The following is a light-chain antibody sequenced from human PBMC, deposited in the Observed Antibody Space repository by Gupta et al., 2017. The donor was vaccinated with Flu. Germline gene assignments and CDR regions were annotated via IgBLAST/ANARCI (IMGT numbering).Light chain of an antibody. CDR3: QQWYAASST. V-gene: IGKV1-33*01. CDR2: DAS. CDR1: HDINIS. J-gene: IGKJ2*01. Sequence: PSYVCACVRDRVTITFLATHDINISLHWSQERPGKPPILLIHDASTVETGAPLRFSGSGYGTDFSFTINILQPKEFVVFYCQQWYAASSTFGQGTXLEVK.